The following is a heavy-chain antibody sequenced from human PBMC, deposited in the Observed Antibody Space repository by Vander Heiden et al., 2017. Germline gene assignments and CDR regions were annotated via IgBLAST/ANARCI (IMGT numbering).Heavy chain of an antibody. CDR1: GFTFSSYG. CDR3: ARWAKDPDSGYDFNDAFDI. D-gene: IGHD5-12*01. J-gene: IGHJ3*02. Sequence: QVQLVESGGGVVQPGGSLRLSCAASGFTFSSYGMPWVRQAPGKGLEWVAVIWYDGSNKYYADSVKGRFTISRDNSKNTLYLQMNSLRAEDTAVYYCARWAKDPDSGYDFNDAFDIWGQGTMVTVSS. CDR2: IWYDGSNK. V-gene: IGHV3-33*01.